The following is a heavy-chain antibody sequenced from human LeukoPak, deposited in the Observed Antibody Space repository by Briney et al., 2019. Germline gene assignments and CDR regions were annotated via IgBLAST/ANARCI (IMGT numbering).Heavy chain of an antibody. D-gene: IGHD2-2*01. CDR3: ASSRYCSSTSCPYYFDY. CDR1: GFTFSSYW. J-gene: IGHJ4*02. Sequence: PGGSLRLSCAASGFTFSSYWMSWVRQAPGKGLEWVANIKQDGSEKYYVDSVKGRFTISRDNAKNSLYLQMNSLRAEDTAVYYCASSRYCSSTSCPYYFDYWGQGTLVTVSS. V-gene: IGHV3-7*03. CDR2: IKQDGSEK.